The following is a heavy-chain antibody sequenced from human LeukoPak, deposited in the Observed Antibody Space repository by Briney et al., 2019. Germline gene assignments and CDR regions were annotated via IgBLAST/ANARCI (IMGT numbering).Heavy chain of an antibody. Sequence: GGSLRLSCAASGFTFSDYYMSWIRQAPGKGLEWVSYISSSGSTIYYADSVKGRFTISRDNAKNSLYLQMNSLRAEDTAVYYCARGDYYDSSGYYYEAFDIWGQGTMVTVSS. CDR1: GFTFSDYY. J-gene: IGHJ3*02. V-gene: IGHV3-11*01. D-gene: IGHD3-22*01. CDR3: ARGDYYDSSGYYYEAFDI. CDR2: ISSSGSTI.